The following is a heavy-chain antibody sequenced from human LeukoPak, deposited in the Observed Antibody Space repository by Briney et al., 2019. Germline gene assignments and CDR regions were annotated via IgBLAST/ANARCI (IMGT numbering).Heavy chain of an antibody. CDR2: ISYDGSNK. J-gene: IGHJ4*02. Sequence: GRSLRLSCAASGFTFSNYAMHWVRQAPGKGLEWVALISYDGSNKYYADSVKGRFTISRDNSKYTLYLQMNSLRGEDTAVYYCARDHYYGSGSYRFDYWGQGTLVTVSS. V-gene: IGHV3-30-3*01. D-gene: IGHD3-10*01. CDR3: ARDHYYGSGSYRFDY. CDR1: GFTFSNYA.